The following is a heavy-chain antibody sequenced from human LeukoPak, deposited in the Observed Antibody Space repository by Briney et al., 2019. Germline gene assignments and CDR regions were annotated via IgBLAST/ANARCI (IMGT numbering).Heavy chain of an antibody. CDR1: GDSVSSNTAA. V-gene: IGHV6-1*01. CDR3: ARETNVNHESSGYYYFDY. D-gene: IGHD3-22*01. CDR2: TYYRSKWYN. J-gene: IGHJ4*02. Sequence: SQTLSLTCAISGDSVSSNTAAWNWIRQSPSRGLEWLGRTYYRSKWYNDYAVSVKSRIAVNPDTSKNQFSLQLNSVTPEDTAVYYCARETNVNHESSGYYYFDYWSQGNLVTVSS.